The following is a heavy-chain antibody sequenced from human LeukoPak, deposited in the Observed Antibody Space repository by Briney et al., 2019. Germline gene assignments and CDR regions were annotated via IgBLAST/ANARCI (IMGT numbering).Heavy chain of an antibody. V-gene: IGHV1-2*02. CDR2: INPNSGGT. CDR3: ARQYSSSWLDFDP. D-gene: IGHD6-13*01. J-gene: IGHJ5*02. CDR1: GYTFTGYY. Sequence: ASVKVSCKASGYTFTGYYMHWVRQAPGQGLEGMGWINPNSGGTNYAQKFQGRVTMTRDTSISTAYMELSRLRSDDTAVYYCARQYSSSWLDFDPWGQGTLVTVSS.